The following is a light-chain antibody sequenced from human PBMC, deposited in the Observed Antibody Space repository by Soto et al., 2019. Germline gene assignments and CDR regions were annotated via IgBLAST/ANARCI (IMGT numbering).Light chain of an antibody. V-gene: IGKV3-15*01. Sequence: EIVMTQSPATLSVSPGERATLSCRASQSVSSNLAWYQQKPGQAPRLLIYGASTRATGIPARFSGSGSETEFTLTISSLQSEDFAIYYCQQYSPWPSATFGQGTKLEIK. CDR1: QSVSSN. CDR3: QQYSPWPSAT. J-gene: IGKJ2*01. CDR2: GAS.